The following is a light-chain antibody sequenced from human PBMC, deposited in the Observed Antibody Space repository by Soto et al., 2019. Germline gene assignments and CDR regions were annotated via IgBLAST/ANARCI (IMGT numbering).Light chain of an antibody. CDR2: DVS. CDR3: CSYAGSYTFEVV. Sequence: QSVLTRPRSVSGSPGQSVTISCTGTSSDVGGYNYVSWYQQHPGKAPKLMIYDVSKRPSGVPDRFSGSKSGNTASLTISGLQAEDEADYYCCSYAGSYTFEVVFGGGTKVTVL. J-gene: IGLJ2*01. CDR1: SSDVGGYNY. V-gene: IGLV2-11*01.